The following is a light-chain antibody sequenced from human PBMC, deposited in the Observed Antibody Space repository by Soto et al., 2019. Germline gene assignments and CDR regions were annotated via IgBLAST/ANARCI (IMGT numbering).Light chain of an antibody. V-gene: IGLV2-8*01. CDR3: SSYAGSNNYV. Sequence: QSVLTQPPSASGSPGQSVTISCTGTSSGVGGYNYVSWYQQHPGKAPKLMIYEVSKRPSGVPDRFSGSKSGNTASLTVSGLQAEDEADYYCSSYAGSNNYVFGTGTNVTVL. J-gene: IGLJ1*01. CDR1: SSGVGGYNY. CDR2: EVS.